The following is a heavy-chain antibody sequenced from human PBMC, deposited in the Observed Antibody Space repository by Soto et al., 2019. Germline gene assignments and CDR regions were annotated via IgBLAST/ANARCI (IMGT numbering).Heavy chain of an antibody. CDR3: ARLGVTTSVYYYTMDV. J-gene: IGHJ6*02. V-gene: IGHV1-18*04. CDR2: ISAYNGNT. Sequence: SVKVSCKASGFGLINYGFTWVRQAPGQGLEWMGWISAYNGNTIYAQNLQGRLTMTRDTSTSTAYMELRSLRSDDTAVYYCARLGVTTSVYYYTMDVWGQGTTVTVSS. D-gene: IGHD4-4*01. CDR1: GFGLINYG.